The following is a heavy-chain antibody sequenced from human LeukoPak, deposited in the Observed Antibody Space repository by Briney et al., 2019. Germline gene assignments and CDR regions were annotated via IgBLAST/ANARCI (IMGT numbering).Heavy chain of an antibody. J-gene: IGHJ3*02. CDR3: ARQSYHSSAHDYAGLFDI. CDR2: FYYSGST. D-gene: IGHD3-22*01. CDR1: GGSISSGSYF. V-gene: IGHV4-39*01. Sequence: SETLSPTCTVSGGSISSGSYFWGWIRQPPGMGLQWIGSFYYSGSTYYSPSLKSRLTISADTSKNQFSLKLSSVTAADTAVYYCARQSYHSSAHDYAGLFDIWGQGTMVTVSS.